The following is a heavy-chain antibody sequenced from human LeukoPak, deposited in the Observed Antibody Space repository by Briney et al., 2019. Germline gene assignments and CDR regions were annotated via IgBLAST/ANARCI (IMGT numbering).Heavy chain of an antibody. V-gene: IGHV1-18*01. D-gene: IGHD4-17*01. CDR1: GYTFTSYG. J-gene: IGHJ4*02. CDR3: ARHLPPMTTVTNPFDY. CDR2: ISAYNGNT. Sequence: ASVKVSCKASGYTFTSYGISWVRQAPGQGLEWMGWISAYNGNTNYAQKFQGRVTITADESTSTAYMELSSLRSEDTAVYYCARHLPPMTTVTNPFDYWGQGTLVTVSS.